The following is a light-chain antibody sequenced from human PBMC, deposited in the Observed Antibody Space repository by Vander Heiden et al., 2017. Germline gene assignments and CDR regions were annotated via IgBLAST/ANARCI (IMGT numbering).Light chain of an antibody. V-gene: IGLV2-14*03. CDR1: SSDVGYYNY. CDR2: DVS. Sequence: QSALTQPASVSGSPGQSITISCTGTSSDVGYYNYVSWYQQHPGKAPKLMIYDVSNRPSGVSNRFSGSKSGNTASLTISGLQAEDEADYYCSSYTSSSTYVLGTGTKVNV. J-gene: IGLJ1*01. CDR3: SSYTSSSTYV.